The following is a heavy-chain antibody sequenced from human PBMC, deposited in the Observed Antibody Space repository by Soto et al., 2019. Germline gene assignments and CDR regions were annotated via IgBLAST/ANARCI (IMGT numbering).Heavy chain of an antibody. Sequence: PSETLSLTCTVSGGSISSYYWSWIRQPPGKGLEWIGYIYYSGSTNYNPSLKSRVTISVDTSKNQFSLKLSSVTAADAAVYYCERDNAEYRSSFGAFDIWGQGTMVTVSS. CDR3: ERDNAEYRSSFGAFDI. CDR2: IYYSGST. V-gene: IGHV4-59*01. D-gene: IGHD6-6*01. CDR1: GGSISSYY. J-gene: IGHJ3*02.